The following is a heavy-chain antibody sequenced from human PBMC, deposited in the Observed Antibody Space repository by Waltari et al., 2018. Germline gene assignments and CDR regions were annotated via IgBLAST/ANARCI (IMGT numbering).Heavy chain of an antibody. D-gene: IGHD3-3*01. CDR1: GGTFSSYA. V-gene: IGHV1-69*01. CDR3: ARGSYYDFWSGYYHYFDY. CDR2: IIPIFGTA. J-gene: IGHJ4*02. Sequence: QVQLVQSGAEVKKPGSSVKVSCKASGGTFSSYAISWVRQAPGQGLGWMGGIIPIFGTANYAQKFQGRVTITADESTSTAYMELSSLRSEDTAVYYCARGSYYDFWSGYYHYFDYWGQGTLVTVSS.